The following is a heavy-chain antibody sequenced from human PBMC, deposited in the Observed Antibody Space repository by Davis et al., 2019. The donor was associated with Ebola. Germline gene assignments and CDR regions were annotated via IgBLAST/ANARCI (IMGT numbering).Heavy chain of an antibody. Sequence: MPSETLSLTCAVYGGSFSGYYWTWIRQPPGKRLEWIGEINHHGSTNYNPSLKSRVTMSKDTSKNQFSLKLNSVTAADTSMYYCARSRDDYVWGSYRSAKEDTYYFDYWSQGSLVTVSS. CDR2: INHHGST. CDR1: GGSFSGYY. CDR3: ARSRDDYVWGSYRSAKEDTYYFDY. J-gene: IGHJ4*02. V-gene: IGHV4-34*01. D-gene: IGHD3-16*02.